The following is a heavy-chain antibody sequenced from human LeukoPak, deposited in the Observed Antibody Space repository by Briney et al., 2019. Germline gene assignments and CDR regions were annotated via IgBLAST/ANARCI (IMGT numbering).Heavy chain of an antibody. CDR2: INHRGNT. Sequence: SETLTLTCAVYGCTFSNYYWSWVRQSPGKGLEWIGEINHRGNTNYSPSLKSRVTISIDTSKNQFSLRLSTVTAADTAVYTCARVDMIQGGYYGLVVCGERTTVTVSS. V-gene: IGHV4-34*01. J-gene: IGHJ6*04. D-gene: IGHD3-10*01. CDR1: GCTFSNYY. CDR3: ARVDMIQGGYYGLVV.